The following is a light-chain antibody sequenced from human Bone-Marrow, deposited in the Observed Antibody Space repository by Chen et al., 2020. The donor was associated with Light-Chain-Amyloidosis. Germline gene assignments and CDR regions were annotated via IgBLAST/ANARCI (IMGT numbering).Light chain of an antibody. J-gene: IGLJ2*01. V-gene: IGLV3-25*03. Sequence: YELTQPPSVSVSPGQTDRITCSGDDLPTKYAYWYQQKPGQAPVLVIHRDTERPSGISERFSGSSSGTTATLTISGVQAEDEADYHCQSADSSGTYEVIFGGGTKLTVL. CDR2: RDT. CDR1: DLPTKY. CDR3: QSADSSGTYEVI.